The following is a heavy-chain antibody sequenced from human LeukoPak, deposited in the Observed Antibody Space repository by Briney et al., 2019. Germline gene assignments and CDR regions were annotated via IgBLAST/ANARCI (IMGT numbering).Heavy chain of an antibody. V-gene: IGHV1-18*01. J-gene: IGHJ5*02. CDR3: AKAGTIVGLANWFDP. CDR2: ISAYNGHT. Sequence: ASVKVSCKASGYTFTSYGLTWVRQAPGQGLEWMGWISAYNGHTKYPQKLQGRVTMTTDTSTSTAYMELRSLRSDDTAVYYCAKAGTIVGLANWFDPWGQGTPVIVSS. D-gene: IGHD6-13*01. CDR1: GYTFTSYG.